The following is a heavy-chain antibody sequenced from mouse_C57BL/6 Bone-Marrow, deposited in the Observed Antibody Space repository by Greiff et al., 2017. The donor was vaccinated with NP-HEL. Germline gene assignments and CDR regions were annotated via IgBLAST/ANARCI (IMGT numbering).Heavy chain of an antibody. CDR1: GFTFSDYY. CDR2: INYDGSST. V-gene: IGHV5-16*01. CDR3: ARGDYRMDY. D-gene: IGHD2-4*01. Sequence: EVQLVESEGGLVQPGSSMKLSCTASGFTFSDYYMAWVRQVPEKGLEWVANINYDGSSTYYLDSLKSRFIISRDNAKNILYLQMSSLKSEDTATYYCARGDYRMDYWGQGTSVTVSS. J-gene: IGHJ4*01.